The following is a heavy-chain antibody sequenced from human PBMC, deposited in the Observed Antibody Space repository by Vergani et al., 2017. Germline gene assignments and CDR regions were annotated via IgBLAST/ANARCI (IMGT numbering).Heavy chain of an antibody. CDR1: GFTFSSYS. CDR2: ISSSSSYI. J-gene: IGHJ4*02. CDR3: AREYSSSSGAYYFDY. D-gene: IGHD6-6*01. V-gene: IGHV3-21*01. Sequence: EVQLVESGGGLVQPGGSLRLSCAASGFTFSSYSMNWVRQAPGKGLEWVSSISSSSSYIYYADSVKGRFTISRDNAKNSLYLQMNSLRAEDTAVYYCAREYSSSSGAYYFDYWGQGTLVTVSS.